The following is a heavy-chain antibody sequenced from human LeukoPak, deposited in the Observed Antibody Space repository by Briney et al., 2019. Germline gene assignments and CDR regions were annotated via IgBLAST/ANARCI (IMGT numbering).Heavy chain of an antibody. V-gene: IGHV3-11*01. CDR1: GFTFSDYY. J-gene: IGHJ4*02. D-gene: IGHD6-13*01. Sequence: KAGGSLRLSCAASGFTFSDYYMSWIRQAPGKGLEWVSYISSSGSTIYYADSVKGRFTISRDNAKNSLYLQMNSLRAEDTAVYYCAREEAAALQGNDYWGQGTLVTVSS. CDR3: AREEAAALQGNDY. CDR2: ISSSGSTI.